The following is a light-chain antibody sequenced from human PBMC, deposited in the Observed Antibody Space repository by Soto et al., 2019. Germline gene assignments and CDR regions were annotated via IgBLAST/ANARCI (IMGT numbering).Light chain of an antibody. CDR3: QQSLTMPIT. Sequence: DIQMTQSPASLPVSVGDRVTITCRASQSINNYLNWYLQRPGQAPKLLIRSASTLQRGVPSRFSGSGSRTEFTLTIADLQPDDFGTYYCQQSLTMPITFGHGTRLEIK. V-gene: IGKV1-39*01. J-gene: IGKJ5*01. CDR1: QSINNY. CDR2: SAS.